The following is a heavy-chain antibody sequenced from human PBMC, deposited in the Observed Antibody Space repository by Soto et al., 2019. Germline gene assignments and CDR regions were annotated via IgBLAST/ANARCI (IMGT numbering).Heavy chain of an antibody. CDR2: ISASVGST. CDR3: PKNHSLLGGNYFDY. Sequence: PGGSLRLSCAASGFTFSSYAMSWVRQAPGKGLEWVSAISASVGSTYYADSVKGRFTISRDNSKNKLHMQMNSLRSEDTALYYCPKNHSLLGGNYFDYWGQGTLVTLSS. CDR1: GFTFSSYA. D-gene: IGHD4-4*01. V-gene: IGHV3-23*01. J-gene: IGHJ4*02.